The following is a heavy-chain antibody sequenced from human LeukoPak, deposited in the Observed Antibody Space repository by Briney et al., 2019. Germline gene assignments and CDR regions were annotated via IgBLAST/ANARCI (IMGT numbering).Heavy chain of an antibody. CDR3: ARGSRGFLEWLLPDYYYGMDV. CDR2: IYSGGST. CDR1: GFTVSSNY. D-gene: IGHD3-3*01. V-gene: IGHV3-66*02. J-gene: IGHJ6*02. Sequence: PGGSLRLSCAASGFTVSSNYMSWVRQAPGKGLEWVSVIYSGGSTYYADSVKGRFTISRDNSKNTLYLQMNSLRAEDTAVYYCARGSRGFLEWLLPDYYYGMDVWGQGTTVTVSS.